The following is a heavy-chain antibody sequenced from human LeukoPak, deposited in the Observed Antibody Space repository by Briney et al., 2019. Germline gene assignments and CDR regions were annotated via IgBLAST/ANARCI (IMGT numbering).Heavy chain of an antibody. Sequence: SETLSLTCTVSGGSISNYYWSWIRQPAGKGLEWIGRIYTSGSTNYNPALKSRVTMSLDTSKNQFSLRLSSVTAADTAVYYCARDAHYYDSSGYPDYYNLFDPWGQGTLVTVSS. V-gene: IGHV4-4*07. CDR3: ARDAHYYDSSGYPDYYNLFDP. J-gene: IGHJ5*02. CDR1: GGSISNYY. CDR2: IYTSGST. D-gene: IGHD3-22*01.